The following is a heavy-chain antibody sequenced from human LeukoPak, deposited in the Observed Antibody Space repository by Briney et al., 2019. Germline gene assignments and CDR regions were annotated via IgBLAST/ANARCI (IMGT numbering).Heavy chain of an antibody. CDR1: GFNFANHA. J-gene: IGHJ4*02. Sequence: GSLRLSCAASGFNFANHAMSWARQTAGKGLEWVSAISGGGDITYYADSVKGRFTISRDNSKDTPFLQMHSLRPGDTAVYYCVREDTPATANYWGQGTLVTISS. CDR2: ISGGGDIT. CDR3: VREDTPATANY. D-gene: IGHD2-21*02. V-gene: IGHV3-23*01.